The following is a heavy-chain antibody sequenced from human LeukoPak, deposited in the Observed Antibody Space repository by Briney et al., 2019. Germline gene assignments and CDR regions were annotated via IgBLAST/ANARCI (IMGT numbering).Heavy chain of an antibody. V-gene: IGHV3-23*01. CDR1: GFAFSSYA. CDR2: ITGSSSST. Sequence: GGSLRLSCAASGFAFSSYAMSWVRQAPGKGLEWVSVITGSSSSTYYADSVKGRFTISRDNSKNTVYLQMSSLRAEDTAVYYCARVRVTGYSNFAYWGQGTLVTVSS. CDR3: ARVRVTGYSNFAY. J-gene: IGHJ4*02. D-gene: IGHD3-9*01.